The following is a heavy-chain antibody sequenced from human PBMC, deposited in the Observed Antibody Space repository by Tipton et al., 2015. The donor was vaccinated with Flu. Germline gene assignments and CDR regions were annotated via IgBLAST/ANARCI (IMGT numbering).Heavy chain of an antibody. J-gene: IGHJ4*02. V-gene: IGHV3-53*01. CDR1: GFTVSANY. D-gene: IGHD4-17*01. CDR2: IYSGGGT. CDR3: AHTGNYGDYGRFS. Sequence: SLRLSCATSGFTVSANYMTWVRQAPGKGLESVSLIYSGGGTYYADSVKGRSTVSRDNSKNTLYLQMNSLRAEDTAVYYCAHTGNYGDYGRFSWGQGTLVTVSS.